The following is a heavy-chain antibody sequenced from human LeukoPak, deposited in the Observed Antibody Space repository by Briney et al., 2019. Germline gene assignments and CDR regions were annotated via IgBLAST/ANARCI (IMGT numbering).Heavy chain of an antibody. CDR2: MYYSGST. CDR1: RGSISSGVYC. CDR3: ARPYYYDSKNDP. D-gene: IGHD3-22*01. J-gene: IGHJ5*02. Sequence: TSADPRGSISSGVYCWSSISLPPGKGLEWTAYMYYSGSTYYNPSVKTRVTMSADTSKNQLSLKLSSLTAADTAVYYCARPYYYDSKNDPWGQGILVTVSS. V-gene: IGHV4-30-4*01.